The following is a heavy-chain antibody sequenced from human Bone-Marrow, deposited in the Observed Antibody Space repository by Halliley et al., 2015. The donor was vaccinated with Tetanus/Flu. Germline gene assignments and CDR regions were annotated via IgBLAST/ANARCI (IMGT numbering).Heavy chain of an antibody. D-gene: IGHD2-15*01. J-gene: IGHJ5*02. Sequence: EWMGSVDPEDGETLYAEKFQGRLTMSEDTSTDTASMELSSLRSEDTAAYYCATDLDMLILATRAWGQGTLVTVSS. V-gene: IGHV1-24*01. CDR3: ATDLDMLILATRA. CDR2: VDPEDGET.